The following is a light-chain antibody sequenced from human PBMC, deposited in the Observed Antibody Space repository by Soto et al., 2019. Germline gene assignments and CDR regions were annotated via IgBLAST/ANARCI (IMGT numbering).Light chain of an antibody. J-gene: IGLJ1*01. CDR3: SSYTSSSTFYV. CDR2: EVS. Sequence: QSVLAQPASVSASPRPSITICCTGTISDVAGYNYLSWYQQHPGTAPKLMIYEVSNRPSGVSDRFSGSKSGNTASLTISGLQAEDEADYYCSSYTSSSTFYVFGTGAKVTV. CDR1: ISDVAGYNY. V-gene: IGLV2-14*01.